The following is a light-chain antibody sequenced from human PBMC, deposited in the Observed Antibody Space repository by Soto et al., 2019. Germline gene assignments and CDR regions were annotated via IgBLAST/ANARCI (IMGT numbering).Light chain of an antibody. J-gene: IGKJ5*01. CDR2: DAS. V-gene: IGKV3-11*01. CDR3: QQYNSYPYT. CDR1: QSVSSY. Sequence: EIVLTQSPGTLSLSPWERATLSCRASQSVSSYLAWYQQKAGQAPRLLIYDASNRATGIPARFSGSVSGTDFTLTISSLQPDDFATYYCQQYNSYPYTFGQGTRLEIK.